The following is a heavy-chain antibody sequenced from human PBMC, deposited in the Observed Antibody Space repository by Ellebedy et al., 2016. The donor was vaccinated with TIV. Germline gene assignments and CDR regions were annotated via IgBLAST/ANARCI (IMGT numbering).Heavy chain of an antibody. CDR1: GFTFSTYL. V-gene: IGHV3-30-3*01. CDR2: ISYDPDIQ. D-gene: IGHD5-24*01. CDR3: AREKDDRAFDI. Sequence: GESLKISXAASGFTFSTYLMHWVRQAPGRGLESVAVISYDPDIQYYGDSVKGRFTISRDNFKNTVYLQMNSLGAEDTAVYYCAREKDDRAFDIWGQGTMVTVSS. J-gene: IGHJ3*02.